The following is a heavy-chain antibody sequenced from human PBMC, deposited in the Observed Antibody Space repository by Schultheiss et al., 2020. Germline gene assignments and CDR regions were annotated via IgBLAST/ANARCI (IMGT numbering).Heavy chain of an antibody. J-gene: IGHJ4*02. CDR3: ARGNPNDYGDYSDCDY. Sequence: SETLSLTCTVSGDSISSDGYYWSWIRQHPGKGLEWIGYIYYSGSTYYNPSLKSRVTISVDTSKNQFSLKLTSVTAADTAVYYCARGNPNDYGDYSDCDYWGQGTLVTVSS. CDR2: IYYSGST. V-gene: IGHV4-31*03. D-gene: IGHD4-17*01. CDR1: GDSISSDGYY.